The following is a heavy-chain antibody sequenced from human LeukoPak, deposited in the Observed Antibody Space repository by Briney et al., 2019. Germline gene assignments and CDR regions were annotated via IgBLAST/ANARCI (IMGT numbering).Heavy chain of an antibody. D-gene: IGHD3-10*01. CDR2: IYYSGSP. CDR1: GGSISSSSYY. CDR3: ARASPEEGSGSYYVHFDY. V-gene: IGHV4-39*07. J-gene: IGHJ4*02. Sequence: PSETLSLTCTVSGGSISSSSYYWGWIRQPPGKGLEWIGSIYYSGSPYYNPSLKSRVTMSVDTSKNQFSLKLSSVTAADTAVYYCARASPEEGSGSYYVHFDYWGQGTLVTVSS.